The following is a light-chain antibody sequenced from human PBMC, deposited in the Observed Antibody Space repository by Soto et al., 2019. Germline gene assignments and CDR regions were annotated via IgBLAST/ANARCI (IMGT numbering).Light chain of an antibody. V-gene: IGKV3-20*01. CDR1: QSVSSSY. CDR3: QQYGSSPRT. CDR2: GAS. Sequence: EIVLTQSPGTLSLSPGERATLSCRASQSVSSSYLAWYQQKPGQAPRLLIYGASSRATGIPDRFSGSGSGADVPLTISRLGPDDLAMYYCQQYGSSPRTFGQGAKVEIK. J-gene: IGKJ1*01.